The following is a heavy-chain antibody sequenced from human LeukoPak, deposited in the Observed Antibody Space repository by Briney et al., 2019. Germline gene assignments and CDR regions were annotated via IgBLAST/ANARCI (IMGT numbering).Heavy chain of an antibody. V-gene: IGHV4-59*12. D-gene: IGHD4-23*01. CDR3: ARSGYTVGSSYYYYGMDV. CDR2: IYYSGST. J-gene: IGHJ6*02. CDR1: GGSISSYY. Sequence: SETLSLTCTVSGGSISSYYWSWIRQPPGKGLEWIGYIYYSGSTNYNPSLKSRVTISVDTSKNQFSLKLSSVTAADTAVYYCARSGYTVGSSYYYYGMDVWGQGTTVTVSS.